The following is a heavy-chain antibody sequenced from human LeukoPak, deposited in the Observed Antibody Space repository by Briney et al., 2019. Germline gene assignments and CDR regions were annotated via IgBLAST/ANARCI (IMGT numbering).Heavy chain of an antibody. CDR2: ISGSGGST. V-gene: IGHV3-23*01. Sequence: GGSPRLSCAASGFTFSSYAMSWVRQAPGKGLEWVSAISGSGGSTYYADSVKGRFTISRDNAKNSLYLQMNSLRAEDTALYYCAKDTGQGEQLVPIVDYWGQGTLVTVSS. D-gene: IGHD6-13*01. CDR1: GFTFSSYA. J-gene: IGHJ4*02. CDR3: AKDTGQGEQLVPIVDY.